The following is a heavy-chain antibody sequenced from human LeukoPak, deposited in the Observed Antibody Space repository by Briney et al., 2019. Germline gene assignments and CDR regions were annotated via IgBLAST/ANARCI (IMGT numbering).Heavy chain of an antibody. J-gene: IGHJ4*02. CDR3: AKDVPAAYFDY. V-gene: IGHV3-30*02. D-gene: IGHD2-2*01. CDR1: GFTFSNYG. Sequence: GRSLRLSCAASGFTFSNYGMHWVRQAPGKGLEWVAFVRYDESTKFYADSVKGRFTISRDNSKTTLYLQINSLRAEDTAVYYCAKDVPAAYFDYWGQGTLVTVSS. CDR2: VRYDESTK.